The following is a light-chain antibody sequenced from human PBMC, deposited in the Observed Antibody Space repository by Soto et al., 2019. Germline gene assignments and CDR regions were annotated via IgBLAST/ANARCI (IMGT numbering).Light chain of an antibody. J-gene: IGKJ1*01. Sequence: IQMTQSPSSLSASVGDRVIITCRASQSISSYLNWYQQKPGKAPKLLIYAASSLQSGVPSRFSGSGSGTDFTLTISSLQPEDFATYYCLQDYNYPRTFGQGTKVDIK. V-gene: IGKV1-6*01. CDR2: AAS. CDR3: LQDYNYPRT. CDR1: QSISSY.